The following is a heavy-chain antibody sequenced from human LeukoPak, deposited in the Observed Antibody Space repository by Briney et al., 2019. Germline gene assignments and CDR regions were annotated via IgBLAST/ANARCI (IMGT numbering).Heavy chain of an antibody. V-gene: IGHV3-33*01. CDR3: AREGMVRGVPDAFDL. D-gene: IGHD3-10*01. Sequence: GGSLRLSCVASGFTFSSYGMHWVRQDPGKWLEWVAVIWYDGTNKYYADSVKGRFTISRDSPKNTLYLQMNSLRAEDTAVYYCAREGMVRGVPDAFDLWGQGTMVTVSS. CDR1: GFTFSSYG. CDR2: IWYDGTNK. J-gene: IGHJ3*01.